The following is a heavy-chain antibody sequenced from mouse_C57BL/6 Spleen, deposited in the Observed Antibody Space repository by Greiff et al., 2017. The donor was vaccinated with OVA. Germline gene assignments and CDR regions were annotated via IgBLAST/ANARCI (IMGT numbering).Heavy chain of an antibody. CDR3: ARSGTTVDARDY. CDR2: INPNTGGT. Sequence: VQLQQSGPELVKPGASVKISCKASGYTFTDYYMNWVKQSHGTSLEWIGDINPNTGGTSYNQKFKGKDTLTLDKSSSTAYMELRSLTSEDSAVYYCARSGTTVDARDYWGQGTSVTVSS. V-gene: IGHV1-26*01. D-gene: IGHD1-1*01. CDR1: GYTFTDYY. J-gene: IGHJ4*01.